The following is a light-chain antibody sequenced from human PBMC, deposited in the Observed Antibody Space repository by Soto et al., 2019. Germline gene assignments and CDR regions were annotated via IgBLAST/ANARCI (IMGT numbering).Light chain of an antibody. CDR3: QQYNNWPPWT. V-gene: IGKV3-15*01. J-gene: IGKJ1*01. CDR1: QSVNSN. CDR2: GAS. Sequence: IVMTQSPATLSVSPGERATLSCRASQSVNSNLAWYQQKPGQAPRLLIYGASTRASGIPARFSGSGSGTEFTLTISSLQSEDFGVYYCQQYNNWPPWTFGQGTKVEIK.